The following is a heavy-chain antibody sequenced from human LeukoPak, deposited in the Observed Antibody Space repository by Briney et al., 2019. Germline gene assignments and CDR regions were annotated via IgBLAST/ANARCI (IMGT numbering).Heavy chain of an antibody. Sequence: GGSLRLSCAASGFTVSSNYMSWVRQAPGKGLEWVSVIYSGGSTYYADSVEGRFTISRHNSKNTLYLQMNSLRAEDTAVYYCARYHYCSSTSCYMSGTHDAFDIWGQGTMVTVSS. CDR2: IYSGGST. CDR1: GFTVSSNY. D-gene: IGHD2-2*02. J-gene: IGHJ3*02. V-gene: IGHV3-53*04. CDR3: ARYHYCSSTSCYMSGTHDAFDI.